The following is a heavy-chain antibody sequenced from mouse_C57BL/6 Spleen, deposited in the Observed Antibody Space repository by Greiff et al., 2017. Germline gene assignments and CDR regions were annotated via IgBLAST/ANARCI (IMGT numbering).Heavy chain of an antibody. CDR2: INPYNGDT. V-gene: IGHV1-20*01. D-gene: IGHD2-1*01. J-gene: IGHJ4*01. CDR3: ARAPPYGNYEGDAMDY. Sequence: VQLQQSGPELVKPGDSVKISCKASGYSFTGYFMNWVMQSHGKSLEWIGRINPYNGDTFYNQKFKGKATLTVDKSSSTAHMELRSLTSEDSAVYYCARAPPYGNYEGDAMDYWGQGTSVTVSS. CDR1: GYSFTGYF.